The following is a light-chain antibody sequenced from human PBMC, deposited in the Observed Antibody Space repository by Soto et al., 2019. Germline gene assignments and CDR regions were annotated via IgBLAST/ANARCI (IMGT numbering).Light chain of an antibody. CDR2: GNS. Sequence: QSVLTQPPSVSWAPGQRVTISCTGSSSNIGAGYDVHWYQQLPGTAAKLLIYGNSNRPSGVPDRFSGSKSGTSASLAITGLQAEDEADYYCQSYDSSLSVVFGGGTKLTVL. CDR1: SSNIGAGYD. J-gene: IGLJ2*01. CDR3: QSYDSSLSVV. V-gene: IGLV1-40*01.